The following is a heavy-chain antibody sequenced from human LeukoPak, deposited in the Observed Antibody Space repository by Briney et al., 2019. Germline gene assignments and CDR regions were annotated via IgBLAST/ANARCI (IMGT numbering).Heavy chain of an antibody. D-gene: IGHD5-12*01. Sequence: PGGSLRLSCAASGFTFSSYAMHWVRQAPGKGLEWVAVISYDGSNKYYADSVKGRFTISRDNSKNTLYLQMSSLRAEDTAVYYCARDPSPRYGWLRLGNDDRNDYWGQGTLVTVSS. J-gene: IGHJ4*02. V-gene: IGHV3-30-3*01. CDR2: ISYDGSNK. CDR1: GFTFSSYA. CDR3: ARDPSPRYGWLRLGNDDRNDY.